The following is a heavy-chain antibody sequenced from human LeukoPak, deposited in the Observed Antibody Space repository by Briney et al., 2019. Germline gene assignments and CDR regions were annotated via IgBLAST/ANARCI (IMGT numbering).Heavy chain of an antibody. V-gene: IGHV1-2*02. CDR1: GYTFTGYY. D-gene: IGHD3-22*01. CDR2: INPNSGGT. Sequence: ASVKVSCKASGYTFTGYYMHWVRQAPGQGLEWMGWINPNSGGTNYAQKFQGRVTMTRDTSISTAYMELSRLRSDDTAVYYCARDQLLGGYYPMPHYYYYYGMDVWGQGTTVTVSS. J-gene: IGHJ6*02. CDR3: ARDQLLGGYYPMPHYYYYYGMDV.